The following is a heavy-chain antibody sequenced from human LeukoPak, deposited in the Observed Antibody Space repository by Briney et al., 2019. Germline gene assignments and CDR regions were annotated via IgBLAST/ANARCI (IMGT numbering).Heavy chain of an antibody. V-gene: IGHV4-31*03. D-gene: IGHD1-26*01. CDR2: IYYSGST. CDR1: GGSISSGGYY. Sequence: SETLSLTCTVSGGSISSGGYYWSWIRQHPGKGLEWIGYIYYSGSTYYNPSLKSRVNISVDTSKNQFSLKLSSVTAADTAVYYCARSGATPFRYWGQGTLVTVSS. CDR3: ARSGATPFRY. J-gene: IGHJ4*02.